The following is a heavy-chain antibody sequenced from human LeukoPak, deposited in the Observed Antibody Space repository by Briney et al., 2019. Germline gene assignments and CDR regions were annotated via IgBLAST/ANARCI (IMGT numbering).Heavy chain of an antibody. D-gene: IGHD3-10*01. J-gene: IGHJ5*02. CDR2: IYNGGII. CDR3: ARDSGTTGEVKFDP. CDR1: GDSISRYY. V-gene: IGHV4-4*07. Sequence: PSETLSLTCTVSGDSISRYYWSWIRQPAGKGLEWIGRIYNGGIITYNPSLKSRVTMSIDTSNNQYSLRLRFVTAADTAVYYCARDSGTTGEVKFDPWGQGTLVTVSS.